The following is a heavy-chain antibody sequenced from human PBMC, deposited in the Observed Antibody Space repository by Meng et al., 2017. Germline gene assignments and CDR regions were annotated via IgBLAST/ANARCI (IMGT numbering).Heavy chain of an antibody. V-gene: IGHV4-4*02. CDR2: IYHTGTT. D-gene: IGHD3-22*01. CDR3: ARRYDGSGYLAH. J-gene: IGHJ4*02. Sequence: QVQLQESAPGLVKPSGTLSINCAVSGDSISSSNWWTLVRQPPGKGLEWIGEIYHTGTTGYIPSLKSRATISIDTSKNHFSLKLSSVTAADSAVYSCARRYDGSGYLAHWGLGTLVTVSS. CDR1: GDSISSSNW.